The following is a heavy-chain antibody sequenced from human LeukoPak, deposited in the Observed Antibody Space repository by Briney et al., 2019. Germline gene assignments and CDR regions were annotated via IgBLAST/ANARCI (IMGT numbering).Heavy chain of an antibody. V-gene: IGHV4-39*07. CDR3: ARYGFPYYYDSSGSVPSYYYYYMDV. J-gene: IGHJ6*03. Sequence: SETLSLTCTVSGGSISSSNCYWGWIRQPPGKGLEWIGRIYTSGSTNYNPSLKSRVTMSVDTSKNQFSLKLSSVTAADTAVYYCARYGFPYYYDSSGSVPSYYYYYMDVWGKGTTVTISS. CDR1: GGSISSSNCY. D-gene: IGHD3-22*01. CDR2: IYTSGST.